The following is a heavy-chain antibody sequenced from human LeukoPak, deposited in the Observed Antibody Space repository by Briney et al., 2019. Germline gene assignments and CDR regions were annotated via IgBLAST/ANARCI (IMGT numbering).Heavy chain of an antibody. V-gene: IGHV3-7*03. CDR3: AKDRKESGGYVYYYYFGMDV. CDR1: GFTFSSYW. Sequence: PGGSLRLSCAASGFTFSSYWMSWVRQAPGKGLEWVANIKQDGNEKYYLDSVRGRFTISRDNAKNSLYLQMNSLRAEDTAVYYCAKDRKESGGYVYYYYFGMDVWGQGTTVTVSS. D-gene: IGHD5-12*01. J-gene: IGHJ6*02. CDR2: IKQDGNEK.